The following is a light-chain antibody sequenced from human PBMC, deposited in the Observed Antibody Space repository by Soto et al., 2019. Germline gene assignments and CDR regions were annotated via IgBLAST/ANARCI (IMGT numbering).Light chain of an antibody. CDR1: SSNIGSNT. CDR3: AAWDGSLKGYV. Sequence: HSVLTQPPSTSGTPGQRVTISCSGSSSNIGSNTVNWYQQLPGTAPKLLIYRDNQRPSGVPDRFSGSKSGTSASLAISGLQSEDEADYYCAAWDGSLKGYVFGTGTKVTVL. J-gene: IGLJ1*01. CDR2: RDN. V-gene: IGLV1-44*01.